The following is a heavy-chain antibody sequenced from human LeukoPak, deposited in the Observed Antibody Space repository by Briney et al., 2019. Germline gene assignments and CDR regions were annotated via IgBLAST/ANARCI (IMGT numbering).Heavy chain of an antibody. CDR1: GGSISGYF. CDR2: MYSTGSN. D-gene: IGHD5-12*01. Sequence: SETLSLSCTVSGGSISGYFWTWIRQPAGKGLEWIGRMYSTGSNNYNPSLKSRVTMSLDTSKNHFSLNLTSVTAADTAVYYCAREPTSGREPTSGRPLDYWGQGTLVTVSS. J-gene: IGHJ4*02. CDR3: AREPTSGREPTSGRPLDY. V-gene: IGHV4-4*07.